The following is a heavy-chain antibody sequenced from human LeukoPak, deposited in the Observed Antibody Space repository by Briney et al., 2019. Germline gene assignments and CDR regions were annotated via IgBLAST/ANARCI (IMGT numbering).Heavy chain of an antibody. V-gene: IGHV3-21*03. CDR1: GFNFSTYS. Sequence: GGSLRLSCAASGFNFSTYSMNWVRQVPGKGLEWVSSISSSSSYMFYGGSVKGRFTISRDNAKNSLYLQMNSLRAEDTAVYYCAREGQDYGDYGGWFDPWGQGTLVTVSS. CDR3: AREGQDYGDYGGWFDP. J-gene: IGHJ5*02. CDR2: ISSSSSYM. D-gene: IGHD4-17*01.